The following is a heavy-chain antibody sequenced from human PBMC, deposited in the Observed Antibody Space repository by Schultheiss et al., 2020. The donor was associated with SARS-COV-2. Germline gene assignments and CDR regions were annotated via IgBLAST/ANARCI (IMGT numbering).Heavy chain of an antibody. CDR1: GYSFTNYW. CDR2: IYPGDSDT. D-gene: IGHD1-26*01. CDR3: ARYSGQLGRANWFDP. J-gene: IGHJ5*02. V-gene: IGHV5-51*01. Sequence: GGSLRLSCKGSGYSFTNYWIGWVRQMPGKGLEFMGIIYPGDSDTRYSPSFQGQVTISADKSISTAYLQWSSLKASDTAMYYCARYSGQLGRANWFDPWGQGTLVTVSS.